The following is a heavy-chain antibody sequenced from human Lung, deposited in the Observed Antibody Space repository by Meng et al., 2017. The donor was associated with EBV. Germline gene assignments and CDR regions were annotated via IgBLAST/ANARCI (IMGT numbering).Heavy chain of an antibody. Sequence: QVQLQGSGPGLVKSSETLSLTCTVSGDSISDYFWNWIRQPAGKGLEWIGRIYSSGITNYNPSLQSRVTMSVDTSKNQFSLKLYSVTAADTAVYYCARESFNSGWYSDYWGQGTLVTVSS. CDR3: ARESFNSGWYSDY. V-gene: IGHV4-4*07. J-gene: IGHJ4*02. D-gene: IGHD6-19*01. CDR2: IYSSGIT. CDR1: GDSISDYF.